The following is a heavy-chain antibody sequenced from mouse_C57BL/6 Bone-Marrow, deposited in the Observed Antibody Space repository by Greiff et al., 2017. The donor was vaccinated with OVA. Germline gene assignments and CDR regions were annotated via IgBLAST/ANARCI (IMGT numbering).Heavy chain of an antibody. J-gene: IGHJ2*01. V-gene: IGHV5-4*03. CDR2: ISDGGSYT. CDR1: GFTFSSYA. Sequence: EVKLVESGGGLVKPGGSPKLSCAASGFTFSSYAMSWVRQTPEKRLEWVATISDGGSYTYYPDNVKGRFTISRDNAKNNLYLQMSHLKSEDTAMYYCARPLTGTIDYWGQGTTLTVSS. CDR3: ARPLTGTIDY. D-gene: IGHD4-1*01.